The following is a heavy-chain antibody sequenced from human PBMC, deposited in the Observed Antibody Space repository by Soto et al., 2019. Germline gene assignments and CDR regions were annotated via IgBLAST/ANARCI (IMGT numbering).Heavy chain of an antibody. CDR2: TYRDDDR. J-gene: IGHJ1*01. D-gene: IGHD6-19*01. Sequence: QITLKESGPTLVKPTQTLALNCTFSGFSFNTRGVGVAWIRQPPGKALEWLAVTYRDDDRRYRPSLTDRLTITKDISTKQVVLTMTNMDPVDTGTYYCAHLVPGPLSFAYWGQGALVTVSS. V-gene: IGHV2-5*02. CDR3: AHLVPGPLSFAY. CDR1: GFSFNTRGVG.